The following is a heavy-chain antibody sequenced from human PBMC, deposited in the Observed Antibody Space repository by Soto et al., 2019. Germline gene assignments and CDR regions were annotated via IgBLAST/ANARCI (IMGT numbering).Heavy chain of an antibody. V-gene: IGHV3-23*01. CDR3: AKFSGLDLWSGPSFDY. CDR2: ISGSGGST. D-gene: IGHD3-3*01. Sequence: GGSLRLSCAASGFTFSSYAMSWVRQAPGKGLEWVSAISGSGGSTYYADSVKGRFTISRDNSKNTLYLQMNSLRAEDTAVYYCAKFSGLDLWSGPSFDYWGQGTLVTVSS. CDR1: GFTFSSYA. J-gene: IGHJ4*02.